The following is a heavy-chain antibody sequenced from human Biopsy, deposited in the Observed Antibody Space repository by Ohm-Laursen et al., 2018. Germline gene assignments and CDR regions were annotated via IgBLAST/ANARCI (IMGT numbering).Heavy chain of an antibody. D-gene: IGHD5-12*01. V-gene: IGHV4-31*03. CDR3: ARLGSGDYFPTFFDF. CDR2: IFYSANT. CDR1: GVSINGGRYY. Sequence: SQTLSLTCTVSGVSINGGRYYWNWIRHHPGKGLEWIGNIFYSANTYYNPSLKSRVTISVDTSKNQFSLKLNSVTAADTAVYYCARLGSGDYFPTFFDFWGQGALVTDSS. J-gene: IGHJ4*02.